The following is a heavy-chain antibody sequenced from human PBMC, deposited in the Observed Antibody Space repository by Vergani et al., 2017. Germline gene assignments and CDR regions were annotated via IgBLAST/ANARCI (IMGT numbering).Heavy chain of an antibody. CDR3: VKDIAASGNYWYFGL. J-gene: IGHJ2*01. D-gene: IGHD6-13*01. Sequence: EVQLVESGGGLVQPGRSLRLSCAASGFTFDDYAMHWVRQAPGKGLEWVSGINWNSDSIAYADSVKGRFTISSDNAKNSLYLQMNSLRAEDTALYYCVKDIAASGNYWYFGLWGRGTLVTVSS. V-gene: IGHV3-9*01. CDR1: GFTFDDYA. CDR2: INWNSDSI.